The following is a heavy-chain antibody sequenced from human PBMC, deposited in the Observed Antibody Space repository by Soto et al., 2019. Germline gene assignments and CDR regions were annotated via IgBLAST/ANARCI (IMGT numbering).Heavy chain of an antibody. CDR1: GYTFTSYY. Sequence: GASVKVSCKASGYTFTSYYMHWVRQAPGQGLEWMGIINPSGGSTSYAQKFQGRVTMTRDTSTSTVYMELSSLRSEDTAVYYCARVKALTMVRGVNPQAHLAYWGQGTLVTVSS. CDR3: ARVKALTMVRGVNPQAHLAY. V-gene: IGHV1-46*03. D-gene: IGHD3-10*01. J-gene: IGHJ4*02. CDR2: INPSGGST.